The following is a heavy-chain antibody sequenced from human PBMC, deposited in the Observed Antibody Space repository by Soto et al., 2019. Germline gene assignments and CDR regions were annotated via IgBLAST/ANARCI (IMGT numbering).Heavy chain of an antibody. CDR2: IRTKAYNGTT. CDR3: ASAASMDV. CDR1: GFTFGDCA. Sequence: EIQLVESGGGLVQPGRSLRLSCTGSGFTFGDCAIHWVRQAPGKGLEWVGFIRTKAYNGTTEYAASVKGRFSISRDDFKRIAYLQMNSLKIEDTAVYYCASAASMDVWGQGTTVTVSS. D-gene: IGHD6-25*01. V-gene: IGHV3-49*04. J-gene: IGHJ6*02.